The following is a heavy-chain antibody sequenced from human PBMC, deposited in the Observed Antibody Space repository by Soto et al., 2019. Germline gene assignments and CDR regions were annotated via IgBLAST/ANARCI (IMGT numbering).Heavy chain of an antibody. V-gene: IGHV4-30-2*01. J-gene: IGHJ5*02. Sequence: SETLSLTCAVSGGSIGGAVYSWIWIRQPPGGVLDWIGYIYESGTILYNPSLKTRLTISLNWSDKQFSLTLNSVTAADTAVYYCARAQFYSGSGNYHNLMFDPWGQGTQVTFSS. D-gene: IGHD3-10*01. CDR1: GGSIGGAVYS. CDR3: ARAQFYSGSGNYHNLMFDP. CDR2: IYESGTI.